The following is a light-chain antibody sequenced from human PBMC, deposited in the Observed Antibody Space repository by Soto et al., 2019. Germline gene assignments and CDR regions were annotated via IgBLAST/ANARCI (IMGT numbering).Light chain of an antibody. Sequence: EIAITKSPTTLSVSPGERATLSCRASQSLGGSLAWYQQKPGQAPRLLIYGASTRVTGIPARFSGSGSGTEFTLTISSLQSEDFAVYYCQQYKNEWPFGQRSKVDIK. V-gene: IGKV3-15*01. J-gene: IGKJ1*01. CDR3: QQYKNEWP. CDR1: QSLGGS. CDR2: GAS.